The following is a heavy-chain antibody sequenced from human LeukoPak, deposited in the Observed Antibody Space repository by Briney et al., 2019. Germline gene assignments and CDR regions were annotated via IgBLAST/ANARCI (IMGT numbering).Heavy chain of an antibody. D-gene: IGHD3-22*01. CDR1: GFTFSSYW. J-gene: IGHJ3*02. CDR2: IKQDGSEK. Sequence: GGSLRLSCAASGFTFSSYWMSWVRQAPGKGLEWVANIKQDGSEKYYVDSVKGRFTISRDNAKNSLYLQMNSLRAEDTAVYYCARGKWLVLEMGAFDIWGQGTMVTVSS. CDR3: ARGKWLVLEMGAFDI. V-gene: IGHV3-7*01.